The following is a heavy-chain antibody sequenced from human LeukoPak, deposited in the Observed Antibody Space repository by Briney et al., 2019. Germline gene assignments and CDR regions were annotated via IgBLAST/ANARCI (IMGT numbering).Heavy chain of an antibody. CDR2: IKQDGSEK. D-gene: IGHD1-26*01. Sequence: GGSLRLSCAASGFTFSNFWMNWVRQAPGKGLEWVANIKQDGSEKYYVDSVKGRFTISRDNAKNSLYLQMNSLGAEDTAVYYCAYRNSLNYWGQGTLVTVSS. CDR3: AYRNSLNY. CDR1: GFTFSNFW. J-gene: IGHJ4*02. V-gene: IGHV3-7*02.